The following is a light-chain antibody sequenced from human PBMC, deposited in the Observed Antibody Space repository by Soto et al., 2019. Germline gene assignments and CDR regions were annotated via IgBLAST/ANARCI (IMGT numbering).Light chain of an antibody. Sequence: ERVMTQSPATLSVSPGERATLSCRASQSVSDNLAWYQQKPGQAPRLFIYGASARATGIPARFSGSGSGTEFTLTISSLQSEDFAVYYCQQYNNWPITFGQGTRLEIK. V-gene: IGKV3-15*01. CDR3: QQYNNWPIT. J-gene: IGKJ5*01. CDR2: GAS. CDR1: QSVSDN.